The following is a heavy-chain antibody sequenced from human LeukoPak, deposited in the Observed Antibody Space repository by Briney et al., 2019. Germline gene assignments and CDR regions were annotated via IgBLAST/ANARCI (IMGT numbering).Heavy chain of an antibody. CDR2: IIPIFGTA. Sequence: EASVNVSCKASGGTFSSYAISWVRQAPGQGLEWMGGIIPIFGTANYAQKFQGRVTITADESTSTAYMELSSLRSEDTAVYYCARARETGTFPVYYYYGMDVWGQGTTVTVSS. J-gene: IGHJ6*02. CDR1: GGTFSSYA. D-gene: IGHD1-7*01. V-gene: IGHV1-69*01. CDR3: ARARETGTFPVYYYYGMDV.